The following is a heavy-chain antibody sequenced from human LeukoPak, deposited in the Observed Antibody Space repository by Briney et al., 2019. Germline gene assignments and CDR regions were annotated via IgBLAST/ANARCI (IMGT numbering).Heavy chain of an antibody. J-gene: IGHJ4*02. V-gene: IGHV5-51*01. CDR2: IYLGDSDT. Sequence: GESLKISCKGSGYSFTSYWIGWVRQMPGKGLEWMGIIYLGDSDTRYSPSFQGQVTISADKSISTAYLQWSSLKASDAAMYYCARHLSGDLFLFDYWGQGTLVTVSS. D-gene: IGHD4-17*01. CDR3: ARHLSGDLFLFDY. CDR1: GYSFTSYW.